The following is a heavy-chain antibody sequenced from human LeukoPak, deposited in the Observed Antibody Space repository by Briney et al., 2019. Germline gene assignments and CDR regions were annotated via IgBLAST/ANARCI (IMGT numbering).Heavy chain of an antibody. J-gene: IGHJ6*02. Sequence: PGGPLRLSCAASGFTFSSYGMHWVGQAPGKGLEWVAFIRYDGSNKYYADSVKGRFTISRDNSKNTLYLQMNSLRAEDTPVYYCAKDLEYCSGGSCWYYYYGMDVWGQRTTVTVSS. CDR2: IRYDGSNK. D-gene: IGHD2-15*01. CDR3: AKDLEYCSGGSCWYYYYGMDV. V-gene: IGHV3-30*02. CDR1: GFTFSSYG.